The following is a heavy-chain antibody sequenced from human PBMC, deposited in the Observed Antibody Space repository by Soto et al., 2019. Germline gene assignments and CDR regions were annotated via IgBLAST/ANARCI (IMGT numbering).Heavy chain of an antibody. V-gene: IGHV5-51*01. CDR1: GYSFTSYW. CDR3: ATQVVGAHYGMDV. J-gene: IGHJ6*02. CDR2: IYPGDSDT. Sequence: GASLKISCKGSGYSFTSYWIGWVRQMPGKGLEWMGIIYPGDSDTRYSPSFQGQVTISADKSISTAYLQWSSLKASDTAMYYCATQVVGAHYGMDVWGQGTTVTVSS. D-gene: IGHD3-10*01.